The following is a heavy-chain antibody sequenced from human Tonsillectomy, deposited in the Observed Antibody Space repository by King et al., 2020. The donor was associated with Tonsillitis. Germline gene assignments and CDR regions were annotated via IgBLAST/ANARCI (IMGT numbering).Heavy chain of an antibody. Sequence: QVQLQESGPGLVKPSETLSLTCTVSGGSISSYYWSWIRQPPGKGLEWIGYIYYSGSTNYNPSLKSRVTISVDTSKNQFSLKLSSVTAADTAVYYCARGPEDSSGYYGLDYWGQGTLVTVSS. J-gene: IGHJ4*02. D-gene: IGHD3-22*01. CDR2: IYYSGST. V-gene: IGHV4-59*01. CDR3: ARGPEDSSGYYGLDY. CDR1: GGSISSYY.